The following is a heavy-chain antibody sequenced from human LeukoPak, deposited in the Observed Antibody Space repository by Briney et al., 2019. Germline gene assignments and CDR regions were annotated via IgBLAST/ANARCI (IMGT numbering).Heavy chain of an antibody. V-gene: IGHV4-31*03. D-gene: IGHD5-24*01. CDR1: GDSISSGGYF. CDR2: IYYSGSV. CDR3: AKDEVVEMATSMPPFDY. Sequence: SQTLSLTCTVFGDSISSGGYFWSWFRQLRGRSLEWIGYIYYSGSVYYNPSLMSRVTISVDTSKTQFSLKLSFVTAEDTAVYYCAKDEVVEMATSMPPFDYWGQGTLVTVSS. J-gene: IGHJ4*02.